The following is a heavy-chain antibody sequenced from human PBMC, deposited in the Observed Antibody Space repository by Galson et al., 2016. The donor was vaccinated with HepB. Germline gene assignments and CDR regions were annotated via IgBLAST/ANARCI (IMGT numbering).Heavy chain of an antibody. CDR3: APLGYCTAGTCYRVQ. D-gene: IGHD2-8*02. J-gene: IGHJ4*02. Sequence: SLRLSCAASGFTFSRYWMNWVRQAPGKGLEWVSSISGSGDITYNADSVKGRFTISRDNPKHTVYLQMNSLRVEDTAVYYCAPLGYCTAGTCYRVQWGQGHLVTVSS. V-gene: IGHV3-23*01. CDR2: ISGSGDIT. CDR1: GFTFSRYW.